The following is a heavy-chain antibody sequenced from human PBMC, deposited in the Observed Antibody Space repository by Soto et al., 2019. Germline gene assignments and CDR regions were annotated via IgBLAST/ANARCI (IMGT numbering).Heavy chain of an antibody. D-gene: IGHD6-13*01. CDR2: IYPGDSDT. CDR1: GYSFTSYW. CDR3: VAAADPWNYGMDV. J-gene: IGHJ6*02. V-gene: IGHV5-51*01. Sequence: GESLKISCKGSGYSFTSYWIGWVRQMPGKGLEWMGIIYPGDSDTRYSPPFQGQVTISADKSISTAYLQWSSLKASDTAMYYCVAAADPWNYGMDVWGQGTTVTVSS.